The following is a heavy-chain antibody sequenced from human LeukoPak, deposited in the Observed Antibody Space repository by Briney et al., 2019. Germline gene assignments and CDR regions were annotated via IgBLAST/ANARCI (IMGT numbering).Heavy chain of an antibody. Sequence: GGSLRLSCAASGFTFSSYAMHWVRQAPGKGLEWVAVISYDGSNKYYADSVKGRFTISRDNSKNTLYLQMNSLRAEDTAVYYCARDEPDGYDFCSGYQSHWGQGTLVTVSS. D-gene: IGHD3-3*01. CDR3: ARDEPDGYDFCSGYQSH. V-gene: IGHV3-30-3*01. J-gene: IGHJ4*02. CDR2: ISYDGSNK. CDR1: GFTFSSYA.